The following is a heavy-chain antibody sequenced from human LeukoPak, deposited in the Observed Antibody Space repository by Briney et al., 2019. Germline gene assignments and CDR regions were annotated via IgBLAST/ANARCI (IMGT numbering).Heavy chain of an antibody. CDR1: GFTFTISA. D-gene: IGHD2-15*01. CDR3: AAVTPSIVAGVY. Sequence: SVKVSCKASGFTFTISAMQWVRQARGQRLERIGWIVVGSGNTNYAQKFQERVTITRDMSTSTAYMELSSLRSEDTAVYYCAAVTPSIVAGVYWGQGTLVTVSS. CDR2: IVVGSGNT. J-gene: IGHJ4*02. V-gene: IGHV1-58*02.